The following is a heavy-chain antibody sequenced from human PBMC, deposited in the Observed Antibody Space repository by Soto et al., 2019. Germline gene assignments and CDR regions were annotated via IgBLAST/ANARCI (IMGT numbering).Heavy chain of an antibody. CDR2: ISSSSSTI. CDR1: GFTFSSYS. V-gene: IGHV3-48*02. CDR3: ARWPTEYSSSWYSQFRGMDV. D-gene: IGHD6-13*01. J-gene: IGHJ6*02. Sequence: GGSLRLSCAASGFTFSSYSMNWVRQAPGEGLEWVSYISSSSSTIYYADSVKGRFTISRDNAKSSLYLQMNSLRDEDTAVYYCARWPTEYSSSWYSQFRGMDVWGQGSSVTVSS.